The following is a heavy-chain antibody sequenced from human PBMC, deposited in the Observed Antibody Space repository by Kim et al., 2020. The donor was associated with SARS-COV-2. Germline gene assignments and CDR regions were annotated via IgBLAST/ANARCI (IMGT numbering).Heavy chain of an antibody. D-gene: IGHD6-13*01. Sequence: VKSPLTIPQDNSKNTRYLQMNSLRAEDTAVYYCAKDQKAGIAAAGTGFDYWGQGTLVTVSS. V-gene: IGHV3-33*06. CDR3: AKDQKAGIAAAGTGFDY. J-gene: IGHJ4*02.